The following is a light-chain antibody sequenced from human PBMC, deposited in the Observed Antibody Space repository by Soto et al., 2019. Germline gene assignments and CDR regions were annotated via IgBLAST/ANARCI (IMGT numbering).Light chain of an antibody. CDR1: QSINIY. V-gene: IGKV1-39*01. CDR2: DAS. J-gene: IGKJ2*01. Sequence: IQMTQSPSSLSASVGDSVTVTCRASQSINIYLNWYQQKPGKAPTLLIYDASSLQSGVPSRLTGGGSRTDFTLTISSLQPEDFATYYCQQSYRSPYTFGQGTKLEIK. CDR3: QQSYRSPYT.